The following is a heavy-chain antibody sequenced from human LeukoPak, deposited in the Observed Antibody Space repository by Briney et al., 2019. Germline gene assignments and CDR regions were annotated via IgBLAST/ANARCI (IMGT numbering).Heavy chain of an antibody. V-gene: IGHV4-31*03. Sequence: SETLSLTCTVSGGSISSGDHYWRWIRQYPGKGLEWIGYIYYSGTTYYNPSLMSRVSISVDTSKNQLSLKLSSVTAADTAVYYCASMNRDGFKYYFDYWGQGTLVTVSS. J-gene: IGHJ4*02. CDR3: ASMNRDGFKYYFDY. CDR2: IYYSGTT. D-gene: IGHD5-24*01. CDR1: GGSISSGDHY.